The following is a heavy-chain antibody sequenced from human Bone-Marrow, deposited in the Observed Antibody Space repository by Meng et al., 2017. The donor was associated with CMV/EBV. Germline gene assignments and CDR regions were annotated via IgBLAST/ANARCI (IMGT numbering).Heavy chain of an antibody. J-gene: IGHJ4*02. CDR3: VRRRGSGLTDY. CDR2: IRKKDNSYTT. Sequence: CAASGFTFSDHYMDWVRQAPGKGLEWVGRIRKKDNSYTTEYAASVEGRFIISRDDSRNSLYLQMNSLKTEDTAVYYCVRRRGSGLTDYWGQGTLVTVSS. D-gene: IGHD3-10*01. V-gene: IGHV3-72*01. CDR1: GFTFSDHY.